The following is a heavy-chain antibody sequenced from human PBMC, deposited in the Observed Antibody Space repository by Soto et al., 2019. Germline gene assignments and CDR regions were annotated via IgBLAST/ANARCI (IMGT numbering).Heavy chain of an antibody. CDR3: ARAVRYFDWTQYNWFDP. D-gene: IGHD3-9*01. CDR1: GYTFTSYG. Sequence: ASVKVSCKASGYTFTSYGISWVRQAPGQGLEWMGWISAYNGNTNYAQKLQGRVTMTTDTSTSTAYMELRSLRSDDTAVYYCARAVRYFDWTQYNWFDPWGQGTLVTVSS. CDR2: ISAYNGNT. J-gene: IGHJ5*02. V-gene: IGHV1-18*01.